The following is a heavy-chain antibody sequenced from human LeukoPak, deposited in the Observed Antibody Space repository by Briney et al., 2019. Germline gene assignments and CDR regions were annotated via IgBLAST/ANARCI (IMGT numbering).Heavy chain of an antibody. V-gene: IGHV7-4-1*02. Sequence: ASLKVSCKASGGTFSSYAISWVRQAPGQGLEWVGWINTNTGNPSYVQGFAGRFVFSLDTSVNTAYLQINSLKAEDTAVYYCARDPLLRAFDIWGQGTMVTVSS. CDR3: ARDPLLRAFDI. J-gene: IGHJ3*02. CDR2: INTNTGNP. CDR1: GGTFSSYA. D-gene: IGHD1-26*01.